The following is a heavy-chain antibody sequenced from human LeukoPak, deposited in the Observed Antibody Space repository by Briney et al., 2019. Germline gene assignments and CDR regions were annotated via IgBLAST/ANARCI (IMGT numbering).Heavy chain of an antibody. D-gene: IGHD6-13*01. CDR2: IYTSGST. J-gene: IGHJ4*02. CDR3: ARSLIAAAGKTPFGY. CDR1: SGSISSGSYY. V-gene: IGHV4-61*02. Sequence: SETLSLTCTVSSGSISSGSYYWSWIRQPAGKGLEWIGRIYTSGSTNYNPSLKSRVTISVDTSKNQFSLKLSSVTAADTVVYYCARSLIAAAGKTPFGYWGQGTLVTVSS.